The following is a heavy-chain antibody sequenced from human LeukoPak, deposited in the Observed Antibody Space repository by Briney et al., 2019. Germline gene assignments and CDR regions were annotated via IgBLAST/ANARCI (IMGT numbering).Heavy chain of an antibody. D-gene: IGHD3-10*01. CDR3: ARVLRYYYGSGAFDI. J-gene: IGHJ3*02. CDR1: GYTFTSYD. CDR2: MNPNSGNT. Sequence: GASVKVSCKASGYTFTSYDINWVRQAPGQGLEWMGWMNPNSGNTGYAQKFQGRVTMTRNTSISTAYMELSSLRSEDTAVYYCARVLRYYYGSGAFDIWGQGTMVTVSS. V-gene: IGHV1-8*01.